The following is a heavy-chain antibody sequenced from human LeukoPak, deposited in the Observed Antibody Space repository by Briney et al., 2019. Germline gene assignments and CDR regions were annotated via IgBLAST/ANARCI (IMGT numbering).Heavy chain of an antibody. D-gene: IGHD5-18*01. CDR2: IGNTET. Sequence: PGGSLRLSCATSGFPFETNAMSWVPQAPGKGLEWFATIGNTETFYADSVTGRFTISRDNSKNTVNLQMNRLRVEDTAIYYCAKDWIQFNRVFDCFDSWGQGTLVTVSS. CDR1: GFPFETNA. J-gene: IGHJ4*02. CDR3: AKDWIQFNRVFDCFDS. V-gene: IGHV3-23*01.